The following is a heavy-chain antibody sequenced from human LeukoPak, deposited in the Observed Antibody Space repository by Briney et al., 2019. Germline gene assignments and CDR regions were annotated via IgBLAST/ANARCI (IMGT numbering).Heavy chain of an antibody. J-gene: IGHJ4*02. Sequence: GGSLRLSRAASGFTFSDSFMNWVRQAPGKGLQFVSSIGSAGTTIYYAGSVKGRFSISRDNAKNSLYLQMNSLRAEDTAVYYCVRDFGYSYGLDYWGQGTLVTVSS. V-gene: IGHV3-11*01. CDR3: VRDFGYSYGLDY. CDR1: GFTFSDSF. CDR2: IGSAGTTI. D-gene: IGHD5-18*01.